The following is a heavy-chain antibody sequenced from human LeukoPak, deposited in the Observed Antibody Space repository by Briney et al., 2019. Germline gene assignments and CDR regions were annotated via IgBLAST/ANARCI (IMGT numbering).Heavy chain of an antibody. CDR3: ARYPDDSSGYPYFDY. J-gene: IGHJ4*02. V-gene: IGHV4-34*01. Sequence: SETLSLTCAVYGGSFSGYYWSWIRQPPGKGLEWIGEINHSGSTNYNPSLKSRVTISVDTSKNQFSLKLSSVTAADTAVYYCARYPDDSSGYPYFDYWGQGTLVTVSS. CDR2: INHSGST. D-gene: IGHD3-22*01. CDR1: GGSFSGYY.